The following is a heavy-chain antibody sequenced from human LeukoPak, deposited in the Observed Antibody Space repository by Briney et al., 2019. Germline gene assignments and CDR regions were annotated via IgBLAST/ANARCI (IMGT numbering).Heavy chain of an antibody. Sequence: SETLSLTCTVSGYSISSGYYWGWIRQPPGKGLEWIGSIYHSGSTYYNASLKSRVTISVDTSKNQFSLKLSSVTAADTALYYCASQGDSSGKPDYWGQGTLVTVSS. J-gene: IGHJ4*02. CDR3: ASQGDSSGKPDY. CDR2: IYHSGST. V-gene: IGHV4-38-2*02. D-gene: IGHD3-22*01. CDR1: GYSISSGYY.